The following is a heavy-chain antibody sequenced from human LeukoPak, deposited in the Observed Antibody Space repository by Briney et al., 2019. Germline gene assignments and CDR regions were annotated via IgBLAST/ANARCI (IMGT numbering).Heavy chain of an antibody. CDR1: GYTFTSYY. D-gene: IGHD2-2*02. J-gene: IGHJ6*03. V-gene: IGHV1-46*01. CDR2: ISPSGGST. CDR3: ARVAAEVVGVPGAIGFGWLRRDYYYMDV. Sequence: PWASVKVPCKASGYTFTSYYIHWVRQAPGEGLEWMGIISPSGGSTSYAQKFQGRVTMTRDMSTSTVYMELSSLRSEDTAVYYCARVAAEVVGVPGAIGFGWLRRDYYYMDVWGKGTTVTVSS.